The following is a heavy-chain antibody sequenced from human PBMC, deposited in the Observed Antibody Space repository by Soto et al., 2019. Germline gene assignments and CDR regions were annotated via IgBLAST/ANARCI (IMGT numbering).Heavy chain of an antibody. CDR2: IIPIFGTA. CDR1: GGTFSSYA. CDR3: ASRLAAADPNWFDP. V-gene: IGHV1-69*13. J-gene: IGHJ5*02. Sequence: SVKVSCKASGGTFSSYAISWVRQAPGQGLEWMGGIIPIFGTANYAQKFQGRVTITADESTSTAYMELSSLRSEDTAVYYCASRLAAADPNWFDPWGQGTLVTVSS. D-gene: IGHD6-13*01.